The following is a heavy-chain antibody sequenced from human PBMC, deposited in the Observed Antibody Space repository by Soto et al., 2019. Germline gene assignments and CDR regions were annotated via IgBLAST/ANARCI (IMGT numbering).Heavy chain of an antibody. CDR1: GASITSGGYY. CDR2: IYYSGST. V-gene: IGHV4-31*03. J-gene: IGHJ1*01. Sequence: QVQLQESGPGLVKPSPTLSLTCPVSGASITSGGYYWSWIRQHPGKGLEWIGYIYYSGSTNYNTSLQSRVTISVDTSKNQFSLKLSSVTAADTAVYYCTRPIQHWGQGTLVTVSS. CDR3: TRPIQH.